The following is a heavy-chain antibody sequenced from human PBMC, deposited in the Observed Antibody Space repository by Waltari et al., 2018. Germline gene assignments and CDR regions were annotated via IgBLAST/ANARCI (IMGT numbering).Heavy chain of an antibody. CDR2: SIPWVGIE. CDR3: ARELLVGRIARGSNWFDP. CDR1: GGTFSDFG. Sequence: QVTLTQSGAETKAPGSSVKVSCKVSGGTFSDFGVSWVRQAPGQGLEWMGRSIPWVGIENDDQTFKGGLTLRVDKSTGTADMERRKLRSEDTAIYYCARELLVGRIARGSNWFDPWGQGTQVTVSS. V-gene: IGHV1-69*04. D-gene: IGHD2-8*02. J-gene: IGHJ5*02.